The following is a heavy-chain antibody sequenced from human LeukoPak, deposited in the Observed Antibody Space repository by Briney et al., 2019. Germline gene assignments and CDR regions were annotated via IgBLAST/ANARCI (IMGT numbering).Heavy chain of an antibody. D-gene: IGHD6-25*01. CDR1: GFTFSDYW. Sequence: GGSPRLFCAASGFTFSDYWMHWVRQGPGKGPEWLSRTSKDGSDTFYADAAKGRFTASRDNAKNTVYLQVTNVRPDDTAVYYCARGGYSGFYYRFSWGQGTVVTVAS. CDR2: TSKDGSDT. V-gene: IGHV3-74*01. J-gene: IGHJ4*02. CDR3: ARGGYSGFYYRFS.